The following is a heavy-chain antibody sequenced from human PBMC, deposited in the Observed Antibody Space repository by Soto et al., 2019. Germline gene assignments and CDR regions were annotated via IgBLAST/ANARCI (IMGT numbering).Heavy chain of an antibody. Sequence: GGSLRLSCAASGFTFSSYAMHWVRQAPGKGLEWVAVISYDGSNKYYADSVKGRFTISRDNSKNTLYLQMNSLRAEDTAVYYCARPRIRGSSGYYYDFDYWGQGTLVTVSS. CDR2: ISYDGSNK. J-gene: IGHJ4*02. CDR1: GFTFSSYA. V-gene: IGHV3-30-3*01. D-gene: IGHD3-22*01. CDR3: ARPRIRGSSGYYYDFDY.